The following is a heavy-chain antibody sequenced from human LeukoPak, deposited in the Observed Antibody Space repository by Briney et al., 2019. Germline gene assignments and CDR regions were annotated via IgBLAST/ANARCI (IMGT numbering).Heavy chain of an antibody. V-gene: IGHV4-59*01. CDR2: IHHSGST. J-gene: IGHJ4*02. D-gene: IGHD1-26*01. CDR3: ARSYSGIPYYFDY. Sequence: PSETLSLTCAVSGDSISGYYWSWIRQPPGKGLEWIGNIHHSGSTNYSPSLKSRVTISVDTSKNQFSLKLSSVTAADTAVYYCARSYSGIPYYFDYWGQGTLVTVSS. CDR1: GDSISGYY.